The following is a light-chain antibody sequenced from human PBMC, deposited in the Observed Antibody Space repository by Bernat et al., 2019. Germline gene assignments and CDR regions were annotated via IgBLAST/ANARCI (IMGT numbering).Light chain of an antibody. CDR3: QRRDHWPPRAT. J-gene: IGKJ1*01. Sequence: IVLTQSPATLSLSPGERATLSCRASQSVSTNLPWYQQKLGQTPRLLIYGSSNRPTGIPARFSCSGSGTDFTLTISSLEPEDSAVYYCQRRDHWPPRATLGLGAKVEFK. V-gene: IGKV3-11*01. CDR1: QSVSTN. CDR2: GSS.